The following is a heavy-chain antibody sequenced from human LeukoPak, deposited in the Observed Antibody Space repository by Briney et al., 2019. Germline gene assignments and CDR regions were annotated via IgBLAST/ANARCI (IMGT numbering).Heavy chain of an antibody. CDR1: GGSISSGNYY. CDR2: IYSSGST. CDR3: ARTRYYYNSRSYGAPYYFDY. J-gene: IGHJ4*02. D-gene: IGHD3-10*01. Sequence: PSQTLSLTCTVSGGSISSGNYYWSWIRQPAGKGLEWIGRIYSSGSTNYNPSLKSRVTISEDTSKNQFSLKLSSVTAADTAVYYCARTRYYYNSRSYGAPYYFDYWGQGTLVTVSS. V-gene: IGHV4-61*02.